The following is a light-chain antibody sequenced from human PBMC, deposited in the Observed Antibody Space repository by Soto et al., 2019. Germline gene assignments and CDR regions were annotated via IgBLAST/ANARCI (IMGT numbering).Light chain of an antibody. J-gene: IGLJ1*01. CDR1: SSDVGGYNY. V-gene: IGLV2-14*01. CDR2: DVS. Sequence: QSALTQPASVSGSPGQSITVSCTGTSSDVGGYNYVSWYQQHPGKAPKLMIYDVSDRPSGVSKRFSGSKSGNTASLAISGLQAEDEAEYYCSSYSSSSTLYVFGPGTKVTVL. CDR3: SSYSSSSTLYV.